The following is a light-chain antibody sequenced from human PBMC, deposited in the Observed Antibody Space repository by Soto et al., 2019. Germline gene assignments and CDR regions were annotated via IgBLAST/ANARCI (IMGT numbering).Light chain of an antibody. Sequence: QSALVQSASVSGSPGQSITISCTGTSSDVGVYNYLSWYQQRPGKAPKLLIYEVSNRPSGVSYRFSGSKSGNTASLTISTLQAEDEADYYCTSYTTVSTVVFGGGTKVTV. V-gene: IGLV2-14*01. J-gene: IGLJ2*01. CDR3: TSYTTVSTVV. CDR2: EVS. CDR1: SSDVGVYNY.